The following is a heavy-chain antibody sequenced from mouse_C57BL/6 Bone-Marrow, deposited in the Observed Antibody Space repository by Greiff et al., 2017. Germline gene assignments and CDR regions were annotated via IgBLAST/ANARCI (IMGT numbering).Heavy chain of an antibody. CDR1: GYTFTDYN. J-gene: IGHJ4*01. V-gene: IGHV1-22*01. Sequence: EVQLQESGPELVKPGASVKMSCKASGYTFTDYNMHWVKQSHGKSLEWIGYINPNNGGTSYNQKFKGKATLTVNKSSSTAYMELRSLTAEDSAVYYCARGDYDGYAMDYWGQGTSVTVSS. D-gene: IGHD1-1*01. CDR3: ARGDYDGYAMDY. CDR2: INPNNGGT.